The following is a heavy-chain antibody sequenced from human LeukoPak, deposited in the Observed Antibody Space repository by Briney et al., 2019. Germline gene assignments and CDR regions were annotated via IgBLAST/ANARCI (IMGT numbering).Heavy chain of an antibody. D-gene: IGHD6-13*01. J-gene: IGHJ6*04. CDR1: GYTFTSYG. Sequence: ASVKVSCKASGYTFTSYGISWVRQAPGQGPEWMGWISAYNGNTNYAQKLQGRVTMTTDTSTSTAYMGLRSLRSDDTAVYYCARRGIAAAGTYNYGMDVWGKGTTVTVSS. V-gene: IGHV1-18*04. CDR2: ISAYNGNT. CDR3: ARRGIAAAGTYNYGMDV.